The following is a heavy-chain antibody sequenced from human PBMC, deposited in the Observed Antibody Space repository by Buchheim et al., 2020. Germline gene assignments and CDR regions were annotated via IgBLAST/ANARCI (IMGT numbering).Heavy chain of an antibody. J-gene: IGHJ6*03. CDR3: ARARYCSSTSCYGNYYYYYMDV. D-gene: IGHD2-2*01. CDR2: INHSGST. CDR1: GGSFSGYY. Sequence: QVQLQQWGAGLLKPSETLSLSCAVYGGSFSGYYWSWIRQPPGKGLEWIGEINHSGSTNYNPYLKSRVTISVDTSKNQFSLKLSSVTAADTAVYYCARARYCSSTSCYGNYYYYYMDVWGKGTT. V-gene: IGHV4-34*01.